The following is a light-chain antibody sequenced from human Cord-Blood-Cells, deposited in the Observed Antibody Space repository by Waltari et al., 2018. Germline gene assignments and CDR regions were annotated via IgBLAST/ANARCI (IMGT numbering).Light chain of an antibody. CDR3: QQSYSTPYT. Sequence: GDRVTITCRTSQSISSYLNWYQQKPGKAPKLLIYAASSLQSGVPSRFSGSGSGTDFTLTISSLQPEDFATYYCQQSYSTPYTFGQGTKLEIK. CDR2: AAS. J-gene: IGKJ2*01. V-gene: IGKV1-39*01. CDR1: QSISSY.